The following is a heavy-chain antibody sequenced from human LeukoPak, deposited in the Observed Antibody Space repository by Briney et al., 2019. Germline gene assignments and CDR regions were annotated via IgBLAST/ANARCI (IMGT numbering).Heavy chain of an antibody. Sequence: PSETLSLTCAVSGSSISSGGYSWSWIRQPPGKGLEWIGYIYHSGSTYYNPSLKSRVTISVDRSKNQFSLKLSSVTAADTAVYYCARKAVVSYYYGMDVWGQGTTVTVSS. CDR2: IYHSGST. J-gene: IGHJ6*02. CDR1: GSSISSGGYS. V-gene: IGHV4-30-2*01. D-gene: IGHD3-16*02. CDR3: ARKAVVSYYYGMDV.